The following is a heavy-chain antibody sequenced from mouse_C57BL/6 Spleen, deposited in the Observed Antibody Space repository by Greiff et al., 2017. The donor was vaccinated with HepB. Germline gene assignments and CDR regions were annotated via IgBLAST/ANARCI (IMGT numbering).Heavy chain of an antibody. J-gene: IGHJ1*03. V-gene: IGHV5-17*01. CDR3: ARNDYDGYWYFDV. CDR2: ISRGSSTI. Sequence: VQLKESGGGLVKPGGSLKLSCAASGFTFSDYGMHWVRQAPEKGLEWVAYISRGSSTIYYADTVKGRFTISRDNAKNTLFLQMTSLRSEDTAMYYCARNDYDGYWYFDVWGTGTTVTVSS. CDR1: GFTFSDYG. D-gene: IGHD2-4*01.